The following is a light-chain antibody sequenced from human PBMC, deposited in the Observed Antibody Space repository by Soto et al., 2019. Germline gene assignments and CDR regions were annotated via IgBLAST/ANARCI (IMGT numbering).Light chain of an antibody. Sequence: DIQMTQSPASLSASVGDRVTITCRASQSIGNYLNWYQHKPGKAPTVLIYAASTLQSGVPSRFSGSGSGTNFSLTISSLQSEDFASYFCQQSYSIPSVTFGGGTKVEMK. CDR2: AAS. V-gene: IGKV1-39*01. J-gene: IGKJ4*01. CDR3: QQSYSIPSVT. CDR1: QSIGNY.